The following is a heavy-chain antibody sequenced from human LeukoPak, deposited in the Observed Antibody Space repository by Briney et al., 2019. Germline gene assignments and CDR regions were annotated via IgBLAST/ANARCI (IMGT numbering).Heavy chain of an antibody. V-gene: IGHV4-59*01. J-gene: IGHJ2*01. D-gene: IGHD4-23*01. CDR3: ASSHSGGNSVWYFDL. Sequence: PSETLSLTCTVSGGSISTYYWSWIRQPPGKGLEWIGYIYYSGISTYNPSLESRVTISVDTSKNQFSLKLTSVTTADTAVYYCASSHSGGNSVWYFDLWGRGTLVTVSS. CDR2: IYYSGIS. CDR1: GGSISTYY.